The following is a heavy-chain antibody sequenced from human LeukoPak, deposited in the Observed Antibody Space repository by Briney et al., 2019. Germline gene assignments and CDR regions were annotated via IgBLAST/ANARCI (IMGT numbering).Heavy chain of an antibody. D-gene: IGHD1-26*01. CDR1: GFTFNNYN. Sequence: PGGSLRLSCATSGFTFNNYNMNWVRQAPGRALEWVSSITSSGTYIFYADSVKGRFTISRDNAKNSLYLQMNSLGPEDTAVYYCARDPYSGNYGNYYYYYMDVWGKGTTVTVSS. J-gene: IGHJ6*03. CDR3: ARDPYSGNYGNYYYYYMDV. V-gene: IGHV3-21*01. CDR2: ITSSGTYI.